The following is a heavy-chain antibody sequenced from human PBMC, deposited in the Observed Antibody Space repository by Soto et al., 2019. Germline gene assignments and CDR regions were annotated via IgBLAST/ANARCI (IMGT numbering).Heavy chain of an antibody. CDR2: IIPIFGTA. V-gene: IGHV1-69*13. D-gene: IGHD3-9*01. J-gene: IGHJ3*02. CDR1: GGTFSSYA. Sequence: SVKVSCKASGGTFSSYAISWVRQAPGQGLEWMGGIIPIFGTANYAQKFQGRVTITADESTSTAYMELSSLRSEDTAVYYCARDASELRYFDWLSGYAFDIWGQGTMVTVS. CDR3: ARDASELRYFDWLSGYAFDI.